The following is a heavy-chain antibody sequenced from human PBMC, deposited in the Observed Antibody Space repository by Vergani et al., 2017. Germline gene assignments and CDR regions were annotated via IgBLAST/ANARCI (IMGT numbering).Heavy chain of an antibody. CDR2: ISWNSGSI. D-gene: IGHD2-15*01. CDR3: AKDVQGWPNGMDV. J-gene: IGHJ6*02. Sequence: EVQLVESGGGLVQPGRSLRLSCAASGFTFDDYAMHWVRQAPGKGLEWVSGISWNSGSIGYADSVKGRFTISRDNAKNSLYLQMNSLRAEDTALYYCAKDVQGWPNGMDVWSQGTTVTVSS. CDR1: GFTFDDYA. V-gene: IGHV3-9*01.